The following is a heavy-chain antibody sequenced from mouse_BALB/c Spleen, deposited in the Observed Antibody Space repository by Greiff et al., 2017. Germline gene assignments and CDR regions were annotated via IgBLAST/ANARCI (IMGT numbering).Heavy chain of an antibody. CDR2: ISYSGST. Sequence: EVKLVESGPGLVKPSQSLSLTCTVTGYSITSDYAWNWIRQFPGNKLEWMGYISYSGSTSYNPSLKSRISITRDTSKNQFFLQLNSVTTEDTATYYCARSDGAWFAYWGQGTLVTVSA. CDR3: ARSDGAWFAY. J-gene: IGHJ3*01. CDR1: GYSITSDYA. V-gene: IGHV3-2*02. D-gene: IGHD2-3*01.